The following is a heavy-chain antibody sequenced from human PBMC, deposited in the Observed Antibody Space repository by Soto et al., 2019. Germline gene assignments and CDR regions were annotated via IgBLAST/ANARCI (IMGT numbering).Heavy chain of an antibody. J-gene: IGHJ5*02. CDR2: IIPIFGTA. D-gene: IGHD3-3*01. CDR3: ARDWSGYDFDP. V-gene: IGHV1-69*01. CDR1: GGQFSMSA. Sequence: KATGGQFSMSAIGWVQQAPGQGLEWMGGIIPIFGTANYAQKFQGRVTITADESTSTAYMELSSLRSEDTAVYYCARDWSGYDFDPCG.